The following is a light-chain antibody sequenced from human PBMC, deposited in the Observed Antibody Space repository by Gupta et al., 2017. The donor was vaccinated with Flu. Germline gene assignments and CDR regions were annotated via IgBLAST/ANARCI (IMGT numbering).Light chain of an antibody. CDR2: ENN. V-gene: IGLV1-51*02. CDR3: GTWDGSLSTDV. CDR1: SSNIGNTY. Sequence: SSSNIGNTYVSWYQQLPVTAPKLLIYENNKRPSGIPDRFSGSKSGTSAALGITGLQTGDEAAYYCGTWDGSLSTDVFGTGTEVTVL. J-gene: IGLJ1*01.